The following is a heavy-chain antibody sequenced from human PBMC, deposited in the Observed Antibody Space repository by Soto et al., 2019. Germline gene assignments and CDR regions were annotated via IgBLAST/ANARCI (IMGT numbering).Heavy chain of an antibody. CDR1: GYTFTSYY. Sequence: KRSRASVKVSCKASGYTFTSYYMHWVRQAPGQGLEWMGIINPSGGSTSYAQKFQGRVTMTRDTSTSTVYMELSSLRSEDTAVYYCARGRPQGYCSGGSCYSEAFDIWGQGTMVTVSS. CDR3: ARGRPQGYCSGGSCYSEAFDI. J-gene: IGHJ3*02. V-gene: IGHV1-46*01. CDR2: INPSGGST. D-gene: IGHD2-15*01.